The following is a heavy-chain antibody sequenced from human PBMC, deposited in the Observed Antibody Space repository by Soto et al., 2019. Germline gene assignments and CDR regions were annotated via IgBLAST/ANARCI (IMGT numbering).Heavy chain of an antibody. Sequence: ASVKVSCKASGGTFSGYAISWVRQAPGQGLEWMGGIIPIFGTANYAQKFQGRVTITADESTSTAYMELSSLRSEDTAVYYCALPFRIAVAGSSRNYYYGMDVWGQGTTVTVSS. J-gene: IGHJ6*02. CDR2: IIPIFGTA. CDR1: GGTFSGYA. V-gene: IGHV1-69*13. D-gene: IGHD6-19*01. CDR3: ALPFRIAVAGSSRNYYYGMDV.